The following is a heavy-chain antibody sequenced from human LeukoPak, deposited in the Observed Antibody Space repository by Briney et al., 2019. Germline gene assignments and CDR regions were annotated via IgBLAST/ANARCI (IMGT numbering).Heavy chain of an antibody. D-gene: IGHD3-22*01. CDR1: GGSISSYY. J-gene: IGHJ4*02. V-gene: IGHV4-59*08. CDR3: ASTRDSSGSDY. Sequence: SETLSLTCTVSGGSISSYYWSWIRQPPGKGLEWIGYIYYSGRTNYNPSLKSRVTISVDTSKNQFSLKLSSVTAADTAVYYCASTRDSSGSDYWGQGTLVTVSS. CDR2: IYYSGRT.